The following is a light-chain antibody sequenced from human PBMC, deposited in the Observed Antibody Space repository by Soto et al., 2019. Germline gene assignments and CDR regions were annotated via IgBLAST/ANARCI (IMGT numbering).Light chain of an antibody. CDR3: QQYSDNWT. J-gene: IGKJ1*01. CDR2: KAY. V-gene: IGKV1-5*03. Sequence: DIQMTQSPSTLSASVGDRVTITCRASQSISNWLAWYQQKPGTAPNLMIYKAYTLQSGVPSRFSSNRSRTEFTLTISSLQPDYSATYYCQQYSDNWTFGQGTKVEIK. CDR1: QSISNW.